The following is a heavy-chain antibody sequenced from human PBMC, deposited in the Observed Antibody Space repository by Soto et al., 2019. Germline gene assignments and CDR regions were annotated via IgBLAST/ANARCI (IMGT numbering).Heavy chain of an antibody. CDR2: ISYDGSNE. CDR1: GFTFTSYA. Sequence: QVQLVESGGGVVQPGRSLRLSCAASGFTFTSYAMHWVRQPPGKGLEWVAIISYDGSNEYYADSVKGRFTISRDNSNNTLYLQMNSLRAEDTAMYYCAKEGAVSGDFDHWGQGTLVTVSS. V-gene: IGHV3-30*18. D-gene: IGHD1-26*01. CDR3: AKEGAVSGDFDH. J-gene: IGHJ4*02.